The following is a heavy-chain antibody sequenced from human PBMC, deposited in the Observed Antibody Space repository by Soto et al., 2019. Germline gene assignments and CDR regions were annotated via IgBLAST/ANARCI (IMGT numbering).Heavy chain of an antibody. D-gene: IGHD6-13*01. V-gene: IGHV4-39*01. CDR1: GGSISSSSYY. J-gene: IGHJ4*02. CDR3: ARRGSSSWYGY. CDR2: IYSSGST. Sequence: QLQLQESGPGLVKPSETLSLTCTVSGGSISSSSYYWGWIRQPPGKGLEWIGSIYSSGSTYYNPSLKSRVTISVDTSTNQFSLKLSSVTAADTAVYYCARRGSSSWYGYWGQGTLVTVSS.